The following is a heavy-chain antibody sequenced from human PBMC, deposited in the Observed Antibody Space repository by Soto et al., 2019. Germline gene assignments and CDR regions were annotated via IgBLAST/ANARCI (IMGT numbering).Heavy chain of an antibody. V-gene: IGHV1-2*02. D-gene: IGHD6-19*01. CDR1: VYTFTSYA. J-gene: IGHJ6*02. Sequence: ASVTVSCKASVYTFTSYALSWVRQAPGQGLEWMRWINPNSGGTNYAQKFQGRVTMTRDTSISTAYMELSRLRSDDTAVYYCARVGSSGWTIYYYYGMDVWGQGTTVTVSS. CDR3: ARVGSSGWTIYYYYGMDV. CDR2: INPNSGGT.